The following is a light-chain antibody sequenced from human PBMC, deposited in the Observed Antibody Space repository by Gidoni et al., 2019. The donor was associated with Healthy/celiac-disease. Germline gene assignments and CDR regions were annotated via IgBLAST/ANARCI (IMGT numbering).Light chain of an antibody. J-gene: IGKJ3*01. V-gene: IGKV2-28*01. Sequence: DIVMTQSPLSLPVTPGEPASISCRSSQSLLQSNGYNYLDWYLQKPGQSPQLLIYLGSNRASGVPVRFSGSGSGTDFTLKISRVEAEDVGVYYCMQALQTPLFGPGTKVDIK. CDR3: MQALQTPL. CDR1: QSLLQSNGYNY. CDR2: LGS.